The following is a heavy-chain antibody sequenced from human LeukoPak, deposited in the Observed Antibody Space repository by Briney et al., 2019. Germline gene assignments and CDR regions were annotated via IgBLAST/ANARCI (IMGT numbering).Heavy chain of an antibody. CDR2: FDPEDGET. CDR1: VYTLTELS. J-gene: IGHJ4*02. Sequence: ASVKVSCKVSVYTLTELSMHWVRQAPGKGLEWMGGFDPEDGETIYAQKFQGRVTMTEDTSTDTAYMELSSLRSEDTAVYYCATILVGATTFDYWGQGALVTVSS. D-gene: IGHD1-26*01. CDR3: ATILVGATTFDY. V-gene: IGHV1-24*01.